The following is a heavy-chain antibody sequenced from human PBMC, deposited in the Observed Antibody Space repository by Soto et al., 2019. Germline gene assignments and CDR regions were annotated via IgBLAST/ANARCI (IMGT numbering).Heavy chain of an antibody. V-gene: IGHV3-23*01. J-gene: IGHJ4*02. Sequence: GGSLRLSCAASGFTFSSYAMSWVRQAPGKGLEWVSAISGSGGSTYYADSVKGRFTISRDNSKNTLYLQMNSLRAEDTAVYYCEKDSQAAPTFDYWGQGTLVTVSS. CDR2: ISGSGGST. D-gene: IGHD6-13*01. CDR1: GFTFSSYA. CDR3: EKDSQAAPTFDY.